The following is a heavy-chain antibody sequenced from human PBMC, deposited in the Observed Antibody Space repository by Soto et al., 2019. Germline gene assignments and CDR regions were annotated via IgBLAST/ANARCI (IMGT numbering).Heavy chain of an antibody. V-gene: IGHV4-59*08. D-gene: IGHD3-10*01. Sequence: SETLSLTCTVSGGSISSYYWSWIRQPPGKGLEWIGYIYYSGSTNYNPSLKSRVTISVDTSKNQFSLKLSSVTAADTAVYYCARRGPSYYYGSGSPDWAIWFDPWGQGTLVTVSS. CDR3: ARRGPSYYYGSGSPDWAIWFDP. CDR1: GGSISSYY. J-gene: IGHJ5*02. CDR2: IYYSGST.